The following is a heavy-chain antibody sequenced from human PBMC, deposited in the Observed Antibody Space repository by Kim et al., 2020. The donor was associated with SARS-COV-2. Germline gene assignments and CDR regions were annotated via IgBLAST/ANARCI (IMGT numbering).Heavy chain of an antibody. Sequence: GGSLRLSCAASGFTFSSYAMHWVRQAPGKGLEWVAVISYDGSNKYYADSVKGRFTISRDNSKNTLYLQMNSLRAEDTAVYYCARGSGAARRLGMVGFDY. J-gene: IGHJ4*01. V-gene: IGHV3-30*04. CDR1: GFTFSSYA. CDR3: ARGSGAARRLGMVGFDY. D-gene: IGHD6-6*01. CDR2: ISYDGSNK.